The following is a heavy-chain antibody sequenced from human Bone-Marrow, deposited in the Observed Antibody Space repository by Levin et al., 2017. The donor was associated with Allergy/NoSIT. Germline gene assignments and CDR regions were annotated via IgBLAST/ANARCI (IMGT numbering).Heavy chain of an antibody. J-gene: IGHJ4*02. CDR3: AGGSPTVVLQYPDY. V-gene: IGHV4-59*08. CDR2: IYYSGSA. Sequence: SETLSLTCTISGGSISPYYWNWIRQPPGKGLEWIGYIYYSGSANYNPSLKSRVTISVDTSKNQFSLRLTSMTAADTAVYYCAGGSPTVVLQYPDYWGQGTLVTVSS. D-gene: IGHD4-23*01. CDR1: GGSISPYY.